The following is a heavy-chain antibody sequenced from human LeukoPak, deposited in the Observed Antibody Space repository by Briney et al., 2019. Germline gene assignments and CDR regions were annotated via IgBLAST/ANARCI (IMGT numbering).Heavy chain of an antibody. CDR1: GFTFSSSS. J-gene: IGHJ4*02. Sequence: GGSLRLSCAASGFTFSSSSMNWVRQAPGKGLEWVSFISTSGTIYYADSVKGRFTISRDNAKNSLYLQMNSLRAEDTAVYYCARLTDYWGQGTLVIVSS. CDR2: ISTSGTI. V-gene: IGHV3-48*01. CDR3: ARLTDY.